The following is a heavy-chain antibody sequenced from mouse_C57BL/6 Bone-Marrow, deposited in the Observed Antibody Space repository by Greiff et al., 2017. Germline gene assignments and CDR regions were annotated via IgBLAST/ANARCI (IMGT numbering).Heavy chain of an antibody. V-gene: IGHV7-1*01. Sequence: VQLKESGGGLVQSGRSLRLSCATSGFTFSDFYMEWVRQAPGKGLEWIAASRNKANDYTTEYSASVKGRFIVSRDTSQSILYLQMNALRAEDTAIYYCARDAEGSLYAMDYWGQGTSVTVSS. J-gene: IGHJ4*01. CDR3: ARDAEGSLYAMDY. CDR2: SRNKANDYTT. CDR1: GFTFSDFY.